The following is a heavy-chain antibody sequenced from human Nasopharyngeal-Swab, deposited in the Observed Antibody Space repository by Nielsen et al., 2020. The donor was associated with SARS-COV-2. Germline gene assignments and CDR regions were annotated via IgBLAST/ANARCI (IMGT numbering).Heavy chain of an antibody. V-gene: IGHV3-11*01. D-gene: IGHD3-16*01. CDR3: ARGTYDYVWGSHRESYFDY. CDR1: GFTFSDYY. Sequence: GESLKLSCAASGFTFSDYYMSWVRQAPGKGLDWVSYIRSTGSSIYYADSVKGRVTISRDNAKNSLYLQMNSLRAEDTAVYYCARGTYDYVWGSHRESYFDYWGQGTLVTVSS. J-gene: IGHJ4*02. CDR2: IRSTGSSI.